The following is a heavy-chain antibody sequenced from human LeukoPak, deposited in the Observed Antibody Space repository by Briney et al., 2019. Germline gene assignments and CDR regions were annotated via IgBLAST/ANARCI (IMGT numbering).Heavy chain of an antibody. CDR3: ARQWSGPHDAFDI. CDR1: GGSISSSSYY. V-gene: IGHV4-39*01. J-gene: IGHJ3*02. CDR2: IYYSGST. D-gene: IGHD3-3*01. Sequence: PSETLSLTCTVSGGSISSSSYYWGWIRQPPGKGLEWIGSIYYSGSTYYNPSLRSRVTISVDTPKNQFSLKLSSVTAADTAVYYCARQWSGPHDAFDIWGQGTMVTVSS.